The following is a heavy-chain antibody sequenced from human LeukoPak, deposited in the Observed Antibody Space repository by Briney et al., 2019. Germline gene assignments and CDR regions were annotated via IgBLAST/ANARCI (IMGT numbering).Heavy chain of an antibody. V-gene: IGHV3-73*01. Sequence: PGGSLRLSCAASGFTFSGSAMHWVRQASGKALECVGRIKSKANSYAPLYDASVKGRFTISRDDSKNTTYLQMNNLKIEDTAVYYCTRLLEWNVQGMDVWGQGTTVTVSS. J-gene: IGHJ6*02. CDR3: TRLLEWNVQGMDV. CDR1: GFTFSGSA. D-gene: IGHD1-1*01. CDR2: IKSKANSYAP.